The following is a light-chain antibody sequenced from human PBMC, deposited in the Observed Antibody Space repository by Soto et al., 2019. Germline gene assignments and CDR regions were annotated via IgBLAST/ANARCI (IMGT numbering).Light chain of an antibody. J-gene: IGKJ1*01. Sequence: DIQMTQSPSTLSAFVGDRVTITCRASQSISTSLAWYQQKPGKAPNLLISGASNLESGVPSRFSGSGSGTEFTLTISSLQPDDFSSYYRQQYLTYSTFGQGTKVDIK. CDR2: GAS. CDR3: QQYLTYST. V-gene: IGKV1-5*01. CDR1: QSISTS.